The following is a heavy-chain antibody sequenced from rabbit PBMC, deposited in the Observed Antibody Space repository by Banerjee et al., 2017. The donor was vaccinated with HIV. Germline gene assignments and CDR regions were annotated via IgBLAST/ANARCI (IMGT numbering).Heavy chain of an antibody. D-gene: IGHD4-1*01. J-gene: IGHJ3*01. Sequence: QEQLVESGGGLVQPEGSLTLTCTASGFSFSSSYYMCWVRQAPGKGLEWIACIRGGNTETTRYASWAKGRFTISKTSSTTVALKMTSLTDADMATYFCARPLSDSGWAADLWGQGTLVTVS. V-gene: IGHV1S45*01. CDR1: GFSFSSSYY. CDR2: IRGGNTETT. CDR3: ARPLSDSGWAADL.